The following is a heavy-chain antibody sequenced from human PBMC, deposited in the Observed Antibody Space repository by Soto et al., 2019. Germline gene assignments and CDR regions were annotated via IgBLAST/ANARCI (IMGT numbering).Heavy chain of an antibody. CDR1: GFTFSSYA. D-gene: IGHD3-9*01. J-gene: IGHJ4*02. CDR2: ISGSGGST. V-gene: IGHV3-23*01. CDR3: AKLYPDILTGYYSGGFDY. Sequence: GGSLRLSCAASGFTFSSYAMSWVRQAPGKGLEWVSAISGSGGSTYYADSVKGRFTISRDNSKNTLYLQMNSLRAEDTAVYYCAKLYPDILTGYYSGGFDYWGQGTLVTVSS.